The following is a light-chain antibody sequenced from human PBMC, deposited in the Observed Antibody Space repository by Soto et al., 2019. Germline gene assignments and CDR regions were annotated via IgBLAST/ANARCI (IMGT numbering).Light chain of an antibody. CDR2: GAS. CDR3: QQYRGWPPLT. CDR1: QTTSHN. J-gene: IGKJ5*01. Sequence: EILFSRTPDTLSLSPGGRAILSCRASQTTSHNYVAWCQQRPGQAPRLLIHGASTRAAGTPARFSGSGSGTEFTLTISGLQSEDFAKYFCQQYRGWPPLTFGQGTRLEIK. V-gene: IGKV3-15*01.